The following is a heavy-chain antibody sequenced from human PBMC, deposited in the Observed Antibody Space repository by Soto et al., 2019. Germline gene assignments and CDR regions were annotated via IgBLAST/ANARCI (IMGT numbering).Heavy chain of an antibody. CDR1: GFTFSSFW. Sequence: EVQLVESGGGLVQPGGSLRLSCAASGFTFSSFWMSWVRQAPGKGLEWVANIKRDGGEKYYVDSVEGRFTISRDNAKNSLYLQTSSLRVEDTAVYYCATPVSTVTPNVFDYWGQGTLVTVSS. CDR3: ATPVSTVTPNVFDY. CDR2: IKRDGGEK. D-gene: IGHD2-21*02. V-gene: IGHV3-7*01. J-gene: IGHJ4*02.